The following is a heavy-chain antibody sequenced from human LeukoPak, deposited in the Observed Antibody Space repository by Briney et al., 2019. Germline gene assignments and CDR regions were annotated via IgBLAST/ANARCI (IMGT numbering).Heavy chain of an antibody. CDR2: IYYSGST. CDR3: ARTHYLRFLEDYFYYYLDV. Sequence: SETLSLTCTVSGGSISSSSYYWGWIRQPPGKGLEWIGSIYYSGSTYYNPSLKSRVTTSVDSSKNQFSLELGSVTAADTAVYYCARTHYLRFLEDYFYYYLDVWGKGTTVTVSS. CDR1: GGSISSSSYY. J-gene: IGHJ6*03. V-gene: IGHV4-39*07. D-gene: IGHD3-3*01.